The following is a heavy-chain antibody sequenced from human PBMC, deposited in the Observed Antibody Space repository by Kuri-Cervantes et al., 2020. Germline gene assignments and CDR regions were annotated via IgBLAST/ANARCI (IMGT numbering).Heavy chain of an antibody. CDR2: IGTAGDT. J-gene: IGHJ4*02. CDR3: ARALGSSSWYGTFDY. Sequence: GESLKISCAASGFTFSSYDMHWVRQATGKGLEWVSAIGTAGDTYYPGSVKGRFTISRENAKNSLYLQMNSLRAGDTAVYYCARALGSSSWYGTFDYWDQGTLVTVSS. CDR1: GFTFSSYD. V-gene: IGHV3-13*01. D-gene: IGHD6-13*01.